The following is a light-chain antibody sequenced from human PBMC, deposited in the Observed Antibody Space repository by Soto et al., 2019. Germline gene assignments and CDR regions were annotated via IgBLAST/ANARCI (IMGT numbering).Light chain of an antibody. J-gene: IGLJ1*01. Sequence: QSVLTQPASVSGSPGQLITISCTGSSSDVGGDNYVSWYQHHPGKAPKLIIYDVIYRPSGVSNRFSGSKSGNTASLTISGLQADDEADYYCSSKGSGSTGVFGTGTKVTVL. CDR1: SSDVGGDNY. CDR2: DVI. CDR3: SSKGSGSTGV. V-gene: IGLV2-14*03.